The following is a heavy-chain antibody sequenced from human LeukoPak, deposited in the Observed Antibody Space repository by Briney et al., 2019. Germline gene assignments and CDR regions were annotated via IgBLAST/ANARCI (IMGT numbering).Heavy chain of an antibody. CDR3: ARGKAVAGSYYFDY. D-gene: IGHD6-19*01. CDR1: GFTVSSNY. CDR2: IYSGGST. Sequence: GGSLILSCAASGFTVSSNYMSWVRQAPGKGLEWVSVIYSGGSTYYADSVKGRFTISRDNSKNTLYLQMNSLRAEDTAVYYCARGKAVAGSYYFDYWGQGTLVTVSS. J-gene: IGHJ4*02. V-gene: IGHV3-66*01.